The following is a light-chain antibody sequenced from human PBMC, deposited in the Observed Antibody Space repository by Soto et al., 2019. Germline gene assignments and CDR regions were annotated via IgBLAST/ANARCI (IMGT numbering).Light chain of an antibody. CDR1: SSDVGNYNY. Sequence: QSALTQPRSVSGSPGQSVTISCTGTSSDVGNYNYVSWYRQHPGKAPKLMIYDVAQRPSGVPDRFSGSKSDNTASLTISGLQAEDEADYYCCSYAGSYTWVFGGGTKLTVL. CDR3: CSYAGSYTWV. CDR2: DVA. J-gene: IGLJ3*02. V-gene: IGLV2-11*01.